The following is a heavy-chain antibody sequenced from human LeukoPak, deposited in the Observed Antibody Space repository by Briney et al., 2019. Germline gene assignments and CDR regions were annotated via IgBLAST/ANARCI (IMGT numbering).Heavy chain of an antibody. J-gene: IGHJ5*02. Sequence: ASVKVSCKVSGYTLTELSMHWVRQAPGKGLEWMGGFDPEDGETIYAQKFQGRVTMTEDTSTDTAYMELSSMRSEDTAVYYCAPRIAADNWFDPWGQGTLVTVYS. CDR1: GYTLTELS. D-gene: IGHD6-13*01. V-gene: IGHV1-24*01. CDR3: APRIAADNWFDP. CDR2: FDPEDGET.